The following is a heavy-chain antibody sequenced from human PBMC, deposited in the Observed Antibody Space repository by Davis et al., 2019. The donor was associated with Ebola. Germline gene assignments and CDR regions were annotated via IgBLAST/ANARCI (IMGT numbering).Heavy chain of an antibody. D-gene: IGHD3-3*01. Sequence: GESLKISCAASGFTFSDYYIKWIRQTPEKGLEWLSYISGSGSVVFYGDSVKGRFTVSRDNVKNAVYLQMDSLRVEDSAVYYCARESPLEWLDWGQGTLVTVSS. CDR3: ARESPLEWLD. CDR1: GFTFSDYY. V-gene: IGHV3-11*04. J-gene: IGHJ4*02. CDR2: ISGSGSVV.